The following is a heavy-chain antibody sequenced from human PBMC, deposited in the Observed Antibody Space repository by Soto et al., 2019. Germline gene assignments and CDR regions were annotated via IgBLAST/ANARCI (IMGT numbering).Heavy chain of an antibody. CDR1: GVSLSTGGVG. CDR2: IYWDDDQ. V-gene: IGHV2-5*02. Sequence: QITLKESGPTLVKPTQPLTLTCNVSGVSLSTGGVGVGWIRQPPGKALEWLALIYWDDDQRSSPSLKSRLTITKDTSKNPVVLTMTTMAPEDTATYYCAHMRAAKFDYWGQGTLVTVSS. CDR3: AHMRAAKFDY. J-gene: IGHJ4*02. D-gene: IGHD2-15*01.